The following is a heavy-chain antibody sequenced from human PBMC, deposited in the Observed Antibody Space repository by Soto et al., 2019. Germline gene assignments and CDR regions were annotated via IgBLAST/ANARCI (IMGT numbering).Heavy chain of an antibody. D-gene: IGHD6-19*01. Sequence: SVKVSCKASGGTFSSYAISWVRQAPGQGLEWMGGIIPIFGTANYAQKFQGRVTITADESTSTAYMELSSLRSEDTAVYYCARGRYSSGWPNEDYYYYGMDVWGQGTTVTVS. CDR3: ARGRYSSGWPNEDYYYYGMDV. V-gene: IGHV1-69*13. CDR1: GGTFSSYA. J-gene: IGHJ6*02. CDR2: IIPIFGTA.